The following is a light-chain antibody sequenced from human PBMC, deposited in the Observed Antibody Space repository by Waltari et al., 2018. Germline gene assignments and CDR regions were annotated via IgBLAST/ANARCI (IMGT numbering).Light chain of an antibody. Sequence: SCWVGQSGQIFFAWYQQRPGQAHRLLLSRASTSATGIPDMFSASGSVTDFSLTISRLEPEDFELYYCQQYVESPATFGQGTKVETK. CDR2: RAS. CDR3: QQYVESPAT. V-gene: IGKV3-20*01. J-gene: IGKJ1*01. CDR1: QSGQIF.